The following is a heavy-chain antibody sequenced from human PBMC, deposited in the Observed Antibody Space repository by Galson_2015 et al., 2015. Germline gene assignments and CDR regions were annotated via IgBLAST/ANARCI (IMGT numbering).Heavy chain of an antibody. Sequence: SLRLSCAASGFTFSNYAMHWVRQAPGKGLEWVAVISDDGNKEHHADSAKGRFTISRDNSKRTLYLQMNSVRVEDTAVYYCARAVDHNSGRFDPWGQGSLVTVSS. D-gene: IGHD3-22*01. CDR2: ISDDGNKE. V-gene: IGHV3-30-3*01. CDR1: GFTFSNYA. J-gene: IGHJ5*02. CDR3: ARAVDHNSGRFDP.